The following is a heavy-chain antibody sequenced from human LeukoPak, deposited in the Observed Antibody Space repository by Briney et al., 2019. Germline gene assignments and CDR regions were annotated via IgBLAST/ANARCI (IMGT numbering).Heavy chain of an antibody. CDR2: ISAYNGNT. CDR1: GYTFTSYG. D-gene: IGHD3-22*01. Sequence: GASVKVSCKASGYTFTSYGISWVRQAPGQGLEWMGWISAYNGNTNYAQKLQGRVTMTTDTSISTAYMELSRLRPDDTAVYYCARTPYYYDSSGYYFGAFDIWGQGTMVTVSS. V-gene: IGHV1-18*01. J-gene: IGHJ3*02. CDR3: ARTPYYYDSSGYYFGAFDI.